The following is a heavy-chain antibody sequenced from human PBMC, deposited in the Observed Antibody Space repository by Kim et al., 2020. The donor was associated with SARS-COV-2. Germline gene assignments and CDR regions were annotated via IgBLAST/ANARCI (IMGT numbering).Heavy chain of an antibody. J-gene: IGHJ6*03. D-gene: IGHD3-10*01. CDR2: ST. Sequence: STYYTPSLKSRVTISVDRSKNQFSLKLSSVTAADTAVYYCARVGGDMDVWGKGTTVTVSS. CDR3: ARVGGDMDV. V-gene: IGHV4-30-2*01.